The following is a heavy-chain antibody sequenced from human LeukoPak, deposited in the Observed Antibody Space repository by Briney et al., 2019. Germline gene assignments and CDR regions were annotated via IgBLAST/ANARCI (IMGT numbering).Heavy chain of an antibody. CDR2: LDPEDGET. D-gene: IGHD1-26*01. Sequence: ASVKVSCKVSGYTLTELSMHWVRQAPGKGLEWMGGLDPEDGETIYAQKFQGRVTMTEDTSTDTAYMELSSLRSEDTAVYYCATDRPVGATSLFDYWGQGTLVTVSS. J-gene: IGHJ4*02. CDR3: ATDRPVGATSLFDY. V-gene: IGHV1-24*01. CDR1: GYTLTELS.